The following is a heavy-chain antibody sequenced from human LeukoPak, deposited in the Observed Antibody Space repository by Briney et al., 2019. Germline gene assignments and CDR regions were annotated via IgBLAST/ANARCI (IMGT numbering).Heavy chain of an antibody. V-gene: IGHV1-8*01. CDR3: TKGCLSGRSRDY. Sequence: ASVPVSCTASVYTFTECEIHGVRQPTGQGLEGMEWRNHTTGDTRHAQKFQGTGTITRNSSIDTAYMELSGWRCEGPAVFYCTKGCLSGRSRDYWGQGALLSVSS. CDR2: RNHTTGDT. J-gene: IGHJ4*02. D-gene: IGHD1-26*01. CDR1: VYTFTECE.